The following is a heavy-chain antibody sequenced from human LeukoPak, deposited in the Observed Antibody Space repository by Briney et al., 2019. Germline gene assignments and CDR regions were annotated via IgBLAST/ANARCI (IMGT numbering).Heavy chain of an antibody. Sequence: ASVKVSCKASGYTFTNYYIHWVRQAPGQGLGCMGIINPSGGSTSYAQKFQGRVTMTRDMSTSTVYVEPSSLRSEDTAVYYCARGGVGATTYVWFDPWGQGTLVTVSS. D-gene: IGHD1-26*01. CDR2: INPSGGST. CDR3: ARGGVGATTYVWFDP. CDR1: GYTFTNYY. V-gene: IGHV1-46*01. J-gene: IGHJ5*02.